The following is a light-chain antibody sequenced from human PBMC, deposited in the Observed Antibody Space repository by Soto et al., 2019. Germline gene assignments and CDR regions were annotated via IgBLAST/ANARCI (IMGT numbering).Light chain of an antibody. V-gene: IGKV1-5*01. Sequence: PSSYSELPGDRVTIPFRASQSISSWLAWYQQKPGKAPKLLIYDASSLESGVPSRFSGSGSGTEFTLTISSLQPDDFATYYCQQYNSYSWTFGQGTKVDIK. CDR3: QQYNSYSWT. CDR2: DAS. CDR1: QSISSW. J-gene: IGKJ1*01.